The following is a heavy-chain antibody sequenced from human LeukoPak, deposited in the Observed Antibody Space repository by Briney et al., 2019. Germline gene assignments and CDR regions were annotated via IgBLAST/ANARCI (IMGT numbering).Heavy chain of an antibody. J-gene: IGHJ5*02. CDR3: ATDHLAAAGYNWFDP. Sequence: SQTLSLTCTVSGGSITSGDSFWTWIRHHPEKGLEWIGYISYSGRPYYNPSLQTRVTISSDISKNQFSLKLAAVTAADTAVYYCATDHLAAAGYNWFDPWGQGTLVTVSS. V-gene: IGHV4-31*03. CDR1: GGSITSGDSF. CDR2: ISYSGRP. D-gene: IGHD6-13*01.